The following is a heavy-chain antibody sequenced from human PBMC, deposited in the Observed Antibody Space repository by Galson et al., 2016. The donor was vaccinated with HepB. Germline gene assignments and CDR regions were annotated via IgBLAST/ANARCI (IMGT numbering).Heavy chain of an antibody. J-gene: IGHJ4*02. CDR3: ARAPVQLFDS. CDR1: GDSIRSYF. Sequence: SETLSLTCSVSGDSIRSYFWSWIRQPPGKGLEWIGYIYYSGSTNYNPSLKSRVTMSVDTSRNQLSLKLSSVTAADTAVHYCARAPVQLFDSWGQGVLVIVSS. CDR2: IYYSGST. V-gene: IGHV4-59*01. D-gene: IGHD1-1*01.